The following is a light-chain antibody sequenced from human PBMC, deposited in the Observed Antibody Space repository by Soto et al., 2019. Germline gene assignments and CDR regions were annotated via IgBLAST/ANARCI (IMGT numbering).Light chain of an antibody. CDR3: HQYNDWPPA. CDR1: QSVSTN. V-gene: IGKV3-15*01. Sequence: EIVVTQSPATLSVSPGERATLSCRASQSVSTNVAWYQQKSGQAPRLLIYDPSTRASGIPARFSGSGSGREFTLTINNLQSEDFAVYYCHQYNDWPPAFGQGTKVEIK. CDR2: DPS. J-gene: IGKJ1*01.